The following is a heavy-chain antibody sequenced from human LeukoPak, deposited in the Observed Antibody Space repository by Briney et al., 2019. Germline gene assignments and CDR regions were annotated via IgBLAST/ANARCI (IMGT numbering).Heavy chain of an antibody. Sequence: SETLSLTCTVSGGSISSSSYYWGWIRQPPGKGLELIGSIYYSGSTYYNPSLKSRVTISVDTSKNQFPLKLSSVTAADTAVYYCARGPDGYNHLDYWGQGTLVTVSS. CDR1: GGSISSSSYY. CDR2: IYYSGST. J-gene: IGHJ4*02. V-gene: IGHV4-39*06. D-gene: IGHD5-24*01. CDR3: ARGPDGYNHLDY.